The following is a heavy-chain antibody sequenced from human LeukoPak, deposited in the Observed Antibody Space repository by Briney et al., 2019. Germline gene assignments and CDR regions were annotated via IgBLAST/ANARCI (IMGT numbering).Heavy chain of an antibody. Sequence: GGSLRLSCAASGFTFSRNWMTWVRQAPGKGLEWVANIKQDGSKKSYVDSVKGRFTISRDNAKNSLYLQMNSLRAEDTAIYYCTRVGYIDEGIDYWGQGTLVTVSS. J-gene: IGHJ4*02. V-gene: IGHV3-7*04. CDR3: TRVGYIDEGIDY. CDR1: GFTFSRNW. CDR2: IKQDGSKK. D-gene: IGHD5-24*01.